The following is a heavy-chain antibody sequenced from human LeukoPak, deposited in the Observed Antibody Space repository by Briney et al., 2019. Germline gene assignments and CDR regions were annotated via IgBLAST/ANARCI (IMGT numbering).Heavy chain of an antibody. Sequence: GGSLRLSCAASGFTFSTYAMTWVRQAPGKGLEWVSGISAGGDRTYYADSVKGRFTMYRVTSKDTLYIQMNCLTVGVTVLFDCARSTVGTSCCTAVDYWGQGTLVTVSS. D-gene: IGHD1-26*01. V-gene: IGHV3-23*01. CDR2: ISAGGDRT. CDR1: GFTFSTYA. CDR3: ARSTVGTSCCTAVDY. J-gene: IGHJ4*02.